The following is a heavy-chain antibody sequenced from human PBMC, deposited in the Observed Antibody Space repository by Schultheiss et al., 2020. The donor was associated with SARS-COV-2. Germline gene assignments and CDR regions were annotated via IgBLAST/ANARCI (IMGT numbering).Heavy chain of an antibody. CDR3: ARDGGGNSAYWYFDL. CDR2: ISSNGGST. V-gene: IGHV3-64*02. CDR1: GFTFSSYT. J-gene: IGHJ2*01. Sequence: GGSLRLSCAASGFTFSSYTMHWVRQAPGKGLEYVSAISSNGGSTYYTDSVKGRCTISRDKSKNTLYLQMGSLRAEDMAVYYCARDGGGNSAYWYFDLWGRGTLVTVSS. D-gene: IGHD4-23*01.